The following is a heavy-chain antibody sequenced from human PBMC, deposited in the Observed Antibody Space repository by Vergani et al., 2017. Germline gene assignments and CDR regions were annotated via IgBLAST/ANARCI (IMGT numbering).Heavy chain of an antibody. Sequence: QVQLQESGPGLVKPSETLSLTCAVSGYSISSGYYWGWIRQPPGKGLEWIGSIYHSGSTYYNPSLKSRVTISVDTSKNQFSLKLSSVTAADTAVYYCARVHMTTVTLHWFDPWGQGTLVTVSS. CDR3: ARVHMTTVTLHWFDP. CDR2: IYHSGST. V-gene: IGHV4-38-2*01. J-gene: IGHJ5*02. D-gene: IGHD4-11*01. CDR1: GYSISSGYY.